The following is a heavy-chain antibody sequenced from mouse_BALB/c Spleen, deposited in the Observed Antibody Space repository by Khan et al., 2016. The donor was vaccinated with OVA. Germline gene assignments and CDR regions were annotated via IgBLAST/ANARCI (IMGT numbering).Heavy chain of an antibody. V-gene: IGHV2-6-1*01. CDR1: GFSLTNYG. D-gene: IGHD2-10*01. CDR2: MWSDGST. CDR3: ARQPYYHYNVMDY. J-gene: IGHJ4*01. Sequence: VQLQQSGPGLVAPSQSLSITCTISGFSLTNYGVHWVRQPPGKGLEWLVLMWSDGSTTYNSDLKYRLTISKDNSKSHVFLKMNSLQTDDTAMYFCARQPYYHYNVMDYWGQGTSVTVSS.